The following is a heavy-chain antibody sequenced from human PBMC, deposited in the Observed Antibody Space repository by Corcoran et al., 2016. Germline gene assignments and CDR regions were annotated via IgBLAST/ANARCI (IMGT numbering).Heavy chain of an antibody. V-gene: IGHV4-38-2*02. CDR1: GYSISSGYY. D-gene: IGHD2-21*02. J-gene: IGHJ4*02. Sequence: QVQLQESGPGLVKPSETQSLTCTVSGYSISSGYYWGWIRQPPGTGQEWIANIYHGGTTYYNPSLKTRVTISVDTSTNQFSLKLSSVTAADTAVYYCARGGRVVTNPEFDYWGQGTLVTVSS. CDR2: IYHGGTT. CDR3: ARGGRVVTNPEFDY.